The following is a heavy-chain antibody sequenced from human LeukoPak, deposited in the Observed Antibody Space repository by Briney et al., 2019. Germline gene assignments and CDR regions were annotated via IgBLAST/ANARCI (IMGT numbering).Heavy chain of an antibody. J-gene: IGHJ4*02. D-gene: IGHD1-26*01. V-gene: IGHV3-30-3*01. Sequence: SGGSLRLSCAASGFTFSSYAMHWVRQAPGKGLEWVAVISYDGSSKYYADSVKGRFTISRDNSKNTLYLQMNSLRAEDTAVYYCAKDRRDGSYYFDYWGQGTLVTVSS. CDR1: GFTFSSYA. CDR3: AKDRRDGSYYFDY. CDR2: ISYDGSSK.